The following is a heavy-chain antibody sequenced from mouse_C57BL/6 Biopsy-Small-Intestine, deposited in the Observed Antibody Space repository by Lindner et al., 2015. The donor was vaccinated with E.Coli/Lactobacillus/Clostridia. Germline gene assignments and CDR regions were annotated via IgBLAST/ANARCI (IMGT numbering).Heavy chain of an antibody. V-gene: IGHV1-9*01. J-gene: IGHJ1*03. Sequence: VQLQESGAELMKPGASVKLSCKATGYTFTGYWIEWIKQRPGHGLEWIGEILPGSGSTNYNETFNGKATFTADTSSNTVYMQVSSLTTEDSAIFYCARRWGFYFDVWGTGTTVTVSS. CDR1: GYTFTGYW. D-gene: IGHD1-1*02. CDR3: ARRWGFYFDV. CDR2: ILPGSGST.